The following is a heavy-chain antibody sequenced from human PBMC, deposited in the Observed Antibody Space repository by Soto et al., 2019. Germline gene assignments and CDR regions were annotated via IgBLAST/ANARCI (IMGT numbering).Heavy chain of an antibody. D-gene: IGHD3-16*01. J-gene: IGHJ6*02. Sequence: PSETLSLTCTVSGGSISSGGYYWSWIRQHPGKGLEWIGYIYYSGSTYYNPSLKSRVTISVDTSKNQFSLELSSVTAADTAVYYCARDGANGMDVWGQGTTVTVSS. CDR2: IYYSGST. CDR1: GGSISSGGYY. V-gene: IGHV4-31*03. CDR3: ARDGANGMDV.